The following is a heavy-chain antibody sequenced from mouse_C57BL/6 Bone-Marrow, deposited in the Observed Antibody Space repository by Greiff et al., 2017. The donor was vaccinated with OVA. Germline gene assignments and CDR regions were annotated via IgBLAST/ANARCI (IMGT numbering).Heavy chain of an antibody. J-gene: IGHJ3*01. CDR2: IYPRSGNP. V-gene: IGHV1-81*01. D-gene: IGHD2-3*01. Sequence: VQLQQSGAELARPGASVKLSCKASGYTFTSYGLSWVKQRTGQGLVWIGEIYPRSGNPYYNEKFKGKATLPADKSASTAYMELRSLISEDSAVYFGARERWLGFAYWGQGTLVTVSA. CDR1: GYTFTSYG. CDR3: ARERWLGFAY.